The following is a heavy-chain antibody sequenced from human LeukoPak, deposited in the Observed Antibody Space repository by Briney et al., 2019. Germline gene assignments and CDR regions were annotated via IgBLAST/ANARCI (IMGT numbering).Heavy chain of an antibody. CDR2: IIPIFGTA. V-gene: IGHV1-69*05. CDR1: GGTFSSYA. D-gene: IGHD6-19*01. CDR3: ARGEWLARFLFDY. J-gene: IGHJ4*02. Sequence: ASVKVSCKASGGTFSSYAISWVRQAPGQGLEWMGGIIPIFGTANYAQKFQGRVTMTRDTSISTAYMELSRLRSDDTAVYYCARGEWLARFLFDYWGQGTLVTVSS.